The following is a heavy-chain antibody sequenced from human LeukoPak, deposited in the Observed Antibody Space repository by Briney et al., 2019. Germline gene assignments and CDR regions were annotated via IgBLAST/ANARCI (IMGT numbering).Heavy chain of an antibody. V-gene: IGHV5-51*01. Sequence: GESLKISCKGSGYSFTSYWIGWVRQMPGKGLEWMGIIYPGDSDTRYSPSFQGQVTISADKSISTAYLQWSSLKASDAAMYYCARQGSGHSYPTDYYYYGMDVWGQGTTVTVSS. J-gene: IGHJ6*02. D-gene: IGHD5-18*01. CDR2: IYPGDSDT. CDR1: GYSFTSYW. CDR3: ARQGSGHSYPTDYYYYGMDV.